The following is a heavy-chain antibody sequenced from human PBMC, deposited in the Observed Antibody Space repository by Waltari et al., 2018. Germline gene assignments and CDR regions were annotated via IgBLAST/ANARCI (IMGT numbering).Heavy chain of an antibody. V-gene: IGHV1-8*01. D-gene: IGHD3-10*01. Sequence: QVQLVQSGAEVKKPGASVKVSCKASGYTFANYDINWVRQATGQGLEWMGWMNPDRGNTGVAQKVQGRGTRTRDPSISTADMELSSRRSEDTAVYYCARVYGSVDYWGQGTLVTVSS. J-gene: IGHJ4*02. CDR3: ARVYGSVDY. CDR1: GYTFANYD. CDR2: MNPDRGNT.